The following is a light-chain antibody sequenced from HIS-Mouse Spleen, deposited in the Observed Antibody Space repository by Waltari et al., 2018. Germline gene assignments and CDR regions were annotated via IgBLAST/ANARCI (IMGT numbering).Light chain of an antibody. J-gene: IGLJ3*02. CDR1: SSDVGRYNL. V-gene: IGLV2-23*01. CDR3: CSYAGSSTWV. CDR2: EGS. Sequence: QSALTQPASVSGSPGQSITISCTGTSSDVGRYNLVSWSQQHPGKAPKLMIYEGSKRPSGVSNRFSGSKSGNTASLTISGLKAEDEADYYCCSYAGSSTWVFGGGTKLTVI.